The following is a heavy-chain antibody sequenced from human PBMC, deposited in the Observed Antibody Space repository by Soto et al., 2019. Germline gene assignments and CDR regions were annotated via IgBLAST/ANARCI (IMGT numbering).Heavy chain of an antibody. CDR1: GGTFSSYA. V-gene: IGHV1-69*13. CDR3: AILVEPTPNWYFDL. J-gene: IGHJ2*01. CDR2: IIPIFGTA. D-gene: IGHD1-1*01. Sequence: SSVKVSCKASGGTFSSYAISWVRQAPGQGLEWMGGIIPIFGTANYAQKFQGRVTITADESTSTAYMELSSLRSEDTAVYYCAILVEPTPNWYFDLWGRGTLVTVSS.